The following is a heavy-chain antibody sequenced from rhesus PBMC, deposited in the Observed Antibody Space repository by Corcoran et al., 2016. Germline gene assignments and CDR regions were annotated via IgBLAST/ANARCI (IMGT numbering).Heavy chain of an antibody. CDR1: GFTFSSYW. J-gene: IGHJ4*01. D-gene: IGHD1-7*02. Sequence: EVQLVESGGGLVQPGGSLRLSCAASGFTFSSYWMYWVRQAPGKGLEWVSRISRYGPGTSYADSGKGRFTISRENAQNSLYLQMSSLRAEDTAVYYCAREGTGTYFDYWGQGVLVTVSS. V-gene: IGHV3-119*01. CDR3: AREGTGTYFDY. CDR2: ISRYGPGT.